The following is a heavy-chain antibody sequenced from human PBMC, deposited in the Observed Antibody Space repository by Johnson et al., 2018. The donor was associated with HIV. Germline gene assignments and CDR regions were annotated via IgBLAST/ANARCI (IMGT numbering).Heavy chain of an antibody. V-gene: IGHV3-11*04. CDR1: GVIFSDYY. D-gene: IGHD6-6*01. J-gene: IGHJ3*02. CDR3: ARDFSSSSNAFDI. CDR2: ISSSGTTI. Sequence: QVQLVESGGGLVKPGGSLRLSCVASGVIFSDYYMSWIRQAPGKGLEWVSYISSSGTTIYSADYVKGRFTISRDNAKNSRYLQMNSPRAEDTAVYYCARDFSSSSNAFDIWGQGTMVTVSS.